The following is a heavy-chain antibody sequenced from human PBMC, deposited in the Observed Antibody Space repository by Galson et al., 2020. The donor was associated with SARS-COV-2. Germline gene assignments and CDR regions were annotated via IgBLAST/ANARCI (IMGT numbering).Heavy chain of an antibody. J-gene: IGHJ6*03. CDR2: HKSQTDGWTT. D-gene: IGHD2-2*01. Sequence: GGPLRLYCAASGFTFSNAWMSCVRQAPGKGLEWVGRHKSQTDGWTTDYAAPVKGRFTISRDDSKNTLYLQMNSLKTEDTAVYYCTSGLEGIVVVVPARPDYAMGVWGKGSTVTVT. V-gene: IGHV3-15*01. CDR3: TSGLEGIVVVVPARPDYAMGV. CDR1: GFTFSNAW.